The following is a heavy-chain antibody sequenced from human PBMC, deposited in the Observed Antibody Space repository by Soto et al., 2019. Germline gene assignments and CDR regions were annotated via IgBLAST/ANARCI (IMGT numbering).Heavy chain of an antibody. Sequence: EVQLVESGGGLVQPGGSLRLSCAASGFTFSNYWMTWVRQAPGKGLEWVANINPDGSEKYSVDSVKGRLNISRDNVKNSLYLQMNSLRAEDTAMDYCVRARIDLWGRGTLVTVSS. CDR1: GFTFSNYW. CDR2: INPDGSEK. V-gene: IGHV3-7*01. J-gene: IGHJ2*01. CDR3: VRARIDL.